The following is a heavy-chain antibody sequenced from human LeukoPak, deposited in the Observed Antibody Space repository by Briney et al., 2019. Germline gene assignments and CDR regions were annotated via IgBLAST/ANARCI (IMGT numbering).Heavy chain of an antibody. CDR2: IYHSGST. V-gene: IGHV4-4*02. CDR3: ARLKRADFWSGYPWDDWFDP. D-gene: IGHD3-3*01. CDR1: GGSISSSNW. Sequence: PSETLSLTCAVSGGSISSSNWWSWVRQPPGKGLEWIGEIYHSGSTNYNPSLKGRVTISVDKSKNQFSLKLSSVTAADTAVYYCARLKRADFWSGYPWDDWFDPWGQGTLVTVSS. J-gene: IGHJ5*02.